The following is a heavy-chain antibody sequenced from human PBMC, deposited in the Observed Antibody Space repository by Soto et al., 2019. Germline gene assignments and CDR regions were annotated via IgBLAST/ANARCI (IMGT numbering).Heavy chain of an antibody. J-gene: IGHJ4*02. CDR1: GGTFSSYA. V-gene: IGHV1-69*01. D-gene: IGHD3-16*01. CDR3: AREYRGDMISFGAGGFDY. Sequence: QVQLVQSGAEVKKPGSSVKVSCKASGGTFSSYAISWVRQAPGQGLEWMGGIIPIFGTANYAQKFQGRDTITADESTSAAYMARSGLRAEDRAVYSGAREYRGDMISFGAGGFDYWGQGTLVTVSS. CDR2: IIPIFGTA.